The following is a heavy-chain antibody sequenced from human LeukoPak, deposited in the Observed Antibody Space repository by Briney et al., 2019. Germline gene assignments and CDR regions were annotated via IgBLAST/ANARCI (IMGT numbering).Heavy chain of an antibody. CDR2: INHSGST. CDR1: GGSFSGYY. D-gene: IGHD1-1*01. J-gene: IGHJ6*02. V-gene: IGHV4-34*01. Sequence: SETLSLTCAVYGGSFSGYYWSWIRQPPGKGLEWIGEINHSGSTNYNPSLKSRVTISVDTSKNQFSLKLSSVTAADTAVYYCARRQLSNYCYYGMDVWGQGTTVTVSS. CDR3: ARRQLSNYCYYGMDV.